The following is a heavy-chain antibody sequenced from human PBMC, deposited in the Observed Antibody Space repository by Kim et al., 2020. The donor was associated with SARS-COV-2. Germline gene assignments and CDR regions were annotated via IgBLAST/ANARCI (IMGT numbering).Heavy chain of an antibody. CDR2: INSDGSST. Sequence: GGSLRLSCAASRFTFSSYWMHWVRQAPGKGLVWVSRINSDGSSTNYADSVKGRFTISRDNAKNTLYLQMNSLRAEDTAVYYCARVSIYSNYYFDYWGQGTLGTVSS. CDR3: ARVSIYSNYYFDY. D-gene: IGHD4-4*01. CDR1: RFTFSSYW. V-gene: IGHV3-74*01. J-gene: IGHJ4*02.